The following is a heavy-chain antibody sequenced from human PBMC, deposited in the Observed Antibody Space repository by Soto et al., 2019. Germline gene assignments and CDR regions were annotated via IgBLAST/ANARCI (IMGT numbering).Heavy chain of an antibody. CDR1: GYSFRTYA. Sequence: QLQLMQSGGEAKNPGASVKVSCEASGYSFRTYAISWLRQAPGQGLEWMGLITPNDGYTNYAQKFQGRLILTTDIPSSTAYMELTSLRYDDTAVYYCVTSYDSGFDPWGQGTRVSVS. J-gene: IGHJ5*02. D-gene: IGHD3-3*01. CDR2: ITPNDGYT. V-gene: IGHV1-18*01. CDR3: VTSYDSGFDP.